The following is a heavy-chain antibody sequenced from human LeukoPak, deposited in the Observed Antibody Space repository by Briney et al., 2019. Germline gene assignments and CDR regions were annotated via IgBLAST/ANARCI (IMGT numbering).Heavy chain of an antibody. D-gene: IGHD3-10*01. CDR1: GYSISSGYY. J-gene: IGHJ4*02. Sequence: SETLSLTCAASGYSISSGYYWGWIRQPPGKGLEWIGSIYHSGSTYYNPSLKSRVTISVDTSKNQFSLKLSSVTAADTAVYYCASMDYYGSGSYPPGVYFDYWGQGTLVTVSS. CDR2: IYHSGST. CDR3: ASMDYYGSGSYPPGVYFDY. V-gene: IGHV4-38-2*01.